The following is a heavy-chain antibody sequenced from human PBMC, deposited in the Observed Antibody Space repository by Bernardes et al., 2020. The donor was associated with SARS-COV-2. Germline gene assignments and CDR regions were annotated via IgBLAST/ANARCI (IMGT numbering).Heavy chain of an antibody. V-gene: IGHV3-74*01. CDR3: AREWADYDFWSGYYTAHYYYYGMDV. D-gene: IGHD3-3*01. CDR1: GFTFSSYW. Sequence: GGSLRLSCAASGFTFSSYWMHWVRQAPGKGLVWVSRINSDGSSTSYADSVKGRFTISRDNAKNTLYLQMNSLRAEDTAVYYCAREWADYDFWSGYYTAHYYYYGMDVWGQGTTVTVSS. CDR2: INSDGSST. J-gene: IGHJ6*02.